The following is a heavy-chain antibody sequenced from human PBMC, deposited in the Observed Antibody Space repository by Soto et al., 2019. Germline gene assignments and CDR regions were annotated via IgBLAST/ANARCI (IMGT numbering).Heavy chain of an antibody. D-gene: IGHD6-19*01. CDR2: ISYDGSNK. CDR1: GFTFSSYA. V-gene: IGHV3-30-3*01. CDR3: ARDQVAGYYYYYYGMDV. J-gene: IGHJ6*02. Sequence: GGSLRLSCAASGFTFSSYAMHWVRQAPGKGLEWVAVISYDGSNKYYADSVKGRFTISRDNSKNTLYLQMNSLRAEDTAVYYCARDQVAGYYYYYYGMDVWGQGTTVTVSS.